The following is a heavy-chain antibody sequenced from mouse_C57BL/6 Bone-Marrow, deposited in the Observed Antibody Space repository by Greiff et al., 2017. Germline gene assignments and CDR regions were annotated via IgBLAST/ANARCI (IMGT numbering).Heavy chain of an antibody. Sequence: EVQWVESGGGLVKPGGSLKLSCAASGFTFSSYAMSWVRQTPEKRLEWVATISDGGSYTYYPDNVKGRFTISRDNAKNNLYLQMSHLKSEDTAMYYCAREGYYGSSYVGYWGQGTTLTVSS. J-gene: IGHJ2*01. CDR1: GFTFSSYA. CDR2: ISDGGSYT. V-gene: IGHV5-4*01. D-gene: IGHD1-1*01. CDR3: AREGYYGSSYVGY.